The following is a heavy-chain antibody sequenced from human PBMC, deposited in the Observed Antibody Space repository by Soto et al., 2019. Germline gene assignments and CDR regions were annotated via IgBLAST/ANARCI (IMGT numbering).Heavy chain of an antibody. J-gene: IGHJ6*03. V-gene: IGHV3-7*01. Sequence: GGSLRLSCAASGFTFSSYWMSWVRQAPGKGLEWVANIKQDGSEKYYVDSVKGRFTISRDNAKNSLYLQMNSLRAEDTAVYYCARDLDYDIGRESYPADYYYYMDVWGKGTTVTVSS. CDR3: ARDLDYDIGRESYPADYYYYMDV. D-gene: IGHD3-9*01. CDR2: IKQDGSEK. CDR1: GFTFSSYW.